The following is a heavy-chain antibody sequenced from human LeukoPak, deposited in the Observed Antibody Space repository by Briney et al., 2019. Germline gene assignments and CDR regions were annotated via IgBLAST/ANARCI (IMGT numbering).Heavy chain of an antibody. D-gene: IGHD3-3*01. CDR1: GGTFSSYA. V-gene: IGHV1-69*04. CDR3: ARDLSSIFGVVILPNGMDV. CDR2: IIPILGIA. Sequence: ASVKVSCKASGGTFSSYAISWVRQAPGQGLEWMGRIIPILGIANYAQKFQGRVTITADKSTSTAYMELSSLRSEDTAVYYCARDLSSIFGVVILPNGMDVWGQGTTVTVSS. J-gene: IGHJ6*02.